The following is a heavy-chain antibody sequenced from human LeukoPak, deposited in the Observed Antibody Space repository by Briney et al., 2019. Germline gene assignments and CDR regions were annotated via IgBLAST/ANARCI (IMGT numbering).Heavy chain of an antibody. J-gene: IGHJ6*02. D-gene: IGHD3-10*01. CDR2: INPNRGGT. CDR3: ARAVTVRGSLLASGKYYYGSGSSHEYYYGMDV. V-gene: IGHV1-2*04. CDR1: GYSFTGYY. Sequence: ASVKVSCKASGYSFTGYYMHWVRQAPGQGLEWMGWINPNRGGTNYAQKFQGWVTMTRDTSISTAYMKLSRLRSDDTAVYYCARAVTVRGSLLASGKYYYGSGSSHEYYYGMDVWGQGTTVTVSS.